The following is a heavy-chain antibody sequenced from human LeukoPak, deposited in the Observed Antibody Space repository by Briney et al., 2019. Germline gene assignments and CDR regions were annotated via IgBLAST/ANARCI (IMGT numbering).Heavy chain of an antibody. CDR3: ARGALHYDFWSGYYC. CDR2: ISYDGGNK. D-gene: IGHD3-3*01. J-gene: IGHJ4*02. V-gene: IGHV3-30-3*01. CDR1: GFTFSSYA. Sequence: GGSLRLSCAASGFTFSSYAMHWVRQAPGKGLEWVAVISYDGGNKYYADSVKGRFTISRDNSKNTLYLQMNSRRAEDTAVYYCARGALHYDFWSGYYCWGQGTLVTVSS.